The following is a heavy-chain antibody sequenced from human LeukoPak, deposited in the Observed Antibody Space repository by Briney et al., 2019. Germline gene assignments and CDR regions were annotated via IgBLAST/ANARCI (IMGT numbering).Heavy chain of an antibody. CDR2: IYHSGST. Sequence: SQTLSLTCIVSGGSISSGGYYWSWIRQPPGKGLEWIGYIYHSGSTYYNPSLKSRVTISVDRSKNQFSLKLTSVTAADTAVYYCARYSSSSLDYWGQGTLVTVSS. J-gene: IGHJ4*02. CDR3: ARYSSSSLDY. CDR1: GGSISSGGYY. D-gene: IGHD6-6*01. V-gene: IGHV4-30-2*01.